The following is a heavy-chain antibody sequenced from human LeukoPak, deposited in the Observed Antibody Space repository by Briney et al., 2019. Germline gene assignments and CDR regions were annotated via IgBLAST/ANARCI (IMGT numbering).Heavy chain of an antibody. CDR2: ISYDGSNK. Sequence: GGSLRLSCVASGFTFSSYGMHWVRQAPGKGLEWVAVISYDGSNKYYADSVKGRFTISRDNSKNTLYLQMNSLRAEDTAVYYCAKDLGQQLEIDYWGQGTLVTVSS. CDR1: GFTFSSYG. V-gene: IGHV3-30*18. D-gene: IGHD6-13*01. CDR3: AKDLGQQLEIDY. J-gene: IGHJ4*02.